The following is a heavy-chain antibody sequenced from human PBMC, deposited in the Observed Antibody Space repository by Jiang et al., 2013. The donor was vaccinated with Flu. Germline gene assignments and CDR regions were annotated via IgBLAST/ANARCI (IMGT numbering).Heavy chain of an antibody. Sequence: GAEVKKPGSSVKVSCKASGGTFNTYTFTWVRQAPGHGLEWMGRISPFLDIANYAQNFQGRVTITADKSTSTVNMELTSLRSEDTAVYYCARVIFYYDSNGFEASYFDNWGRGTLVTVSS. J-gene: IGHJ4*02. CDR2: ISPFLDIA. CDR3: ARVIFYYDSNGFEASYFDN. CDR1: GGTFNTYT. V-gene: IGHV1-69*02. D-gene: IGHD3-22*01.